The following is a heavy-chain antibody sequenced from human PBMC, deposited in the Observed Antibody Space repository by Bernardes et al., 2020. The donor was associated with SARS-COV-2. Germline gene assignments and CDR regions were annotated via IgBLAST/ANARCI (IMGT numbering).Heavy chain of an antibody. CDR3: AGYSLLRESPLFDS. CDR1: GGSIASRY. V-gene: IGHV4-59*11. CDR2: VFYSGKT. D-gene: IGHD3-22*01. J-gene: IGHJ4*02. Sequence: SETLSLTCSVSGGSIASRYWSWIRQRPGQGLEWIGDVFYSGKTNYNPSLNSRVTISVDTPKKQFSLRLTSVTAADTAVYFCAGYSLLRESPLFDSWGLGTLVTISS.